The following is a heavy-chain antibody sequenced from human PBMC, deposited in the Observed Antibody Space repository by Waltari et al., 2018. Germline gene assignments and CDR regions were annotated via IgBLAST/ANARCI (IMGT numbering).Heavy chain of an antibody. Sequence: QVQLVQSGAEVKKTGASVKVSCKASGYPCTCYHMQWVRQAPGQGLEWMGWINPNRGGTNYAQKLQGRVTMTTDTSISTAYMELGRLRSDDTAVYYCVGDNVVVVPDWSQGTLVTVSS. CDR3: VGDNVVVVPD. V-gene: IGHV1-2*02. J-gene: IGHJ4*02. CDR2: INPNRGGT. CDR1: GYPCTCYH. D-gene: IGHD2-2*01.